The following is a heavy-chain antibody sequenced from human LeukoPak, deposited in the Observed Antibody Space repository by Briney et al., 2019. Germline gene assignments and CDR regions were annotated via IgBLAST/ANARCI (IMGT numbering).Heavy chain of an antibody. CDR1: GFTFSSYS. CDR2: ISSSSSYT. V-gene: IGHV3-21*01. Sequence: GGSLRLSCAASGFTFSSYSMNWVRQAPGKGLEWVSSISSSSSYTYYADSVKGRFTISRDNAKNSLYQQMNSLRAEDTAVYYCARAHLVWDAFDIWGQGTMVTVSS. CDR3: ARAHLVWDAFDI. J-gene: IGHJ3*02. D-gene: IGHD2-8*01.